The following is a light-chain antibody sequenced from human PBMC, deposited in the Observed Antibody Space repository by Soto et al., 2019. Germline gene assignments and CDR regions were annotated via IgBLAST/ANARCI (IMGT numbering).Light chain of an antibody. CDR1: QSVSSSY. V-gene: IGKV3-20*01. CDR2: GAS. Sequence: EIVLTQSPGTLSLSPGERGTLSCRASQSVSSSYLAWYQQKPGQAPRLLIYGASNRATGIPDRFSGSGSGTDFTLTISRLGPEDFAVYYCQRYGSSPRTFGQGTKVDIK. CDR3: QRYGSSPRT. J-gene: IGKJ1*01.